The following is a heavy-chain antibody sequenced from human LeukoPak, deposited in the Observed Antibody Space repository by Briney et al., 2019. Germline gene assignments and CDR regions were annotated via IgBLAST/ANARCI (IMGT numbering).Heavy chain of an antibody. CDR3: ARDQSYNWNYHY. Sequence: GASVKVSCKASGYTFTGYYMHWVRQAPGQGLEWMGWINPNSGGTNYAQKFQGRVTMTRDTSISTAYMELSRLRSDDTAVYHCARDQSYNWNYHYWGQGTLVTVSS. J-gene: IGHJ4*02. V-gene: IGHV1-2*02. D-gene: IGHD1-7*01. CDR2: INPNSGGT. CDR1: GYTFTGYY.